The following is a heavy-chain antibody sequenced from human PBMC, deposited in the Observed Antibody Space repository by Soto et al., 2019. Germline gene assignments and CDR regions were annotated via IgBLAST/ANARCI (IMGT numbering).Heavy chain of an antibody. CDR1: GGSISSGGYY. CDR3: ARTGYSSSWYLGGWFDP. D-gene: IGHD6-13*01. V-gene: IGHV4-31*03. J-gene: IGHJ5*02. CDR2: IYYSGST. Sequence: SETLSLTCTVSGGSISSGGYYWSWIRQHPGKGLEWIGYIYYSGSTYYNPSLKSRVTISVDTSKNQFSLKLSSVTAADTAVYYCARTGYSSSWYLGGWFDPWGQGTLVTVAS.